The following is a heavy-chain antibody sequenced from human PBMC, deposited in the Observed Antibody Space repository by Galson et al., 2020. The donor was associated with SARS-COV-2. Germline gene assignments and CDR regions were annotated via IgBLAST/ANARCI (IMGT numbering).Heavy chain of an antibody. CDR1: GGSTRRGSSY. D-gene: IGHD2-2*01. CDR2: MYDSENT. V-gene: IGHV4-39*07. J-gene: IGHJ5*02. CDR3: ARGTRQCSSASCYSGHWFDT. Sequence: ETVSLTGSVSGGSTRRGSSYWGWIRQTQGKGLEWIGSMYDSENTQYNPSLKSRATISVDASKNQFSLKLNSLTAADTAVYYCARGTRQCSSASCYSGHWFDTWGQGTLVTVSS.